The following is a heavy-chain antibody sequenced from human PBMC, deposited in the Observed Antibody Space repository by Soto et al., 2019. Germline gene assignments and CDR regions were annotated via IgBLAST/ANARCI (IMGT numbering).Heavy chain of an antibody. CDR3: ARGLTLLAY. CDR2: IYYSGST. D-gene: IGHD3-9*01. V-gene: IGHV4-59*01. CDR1: GGSLSGYY. J-gene: IGHJ4*02. Sequence: SETLSLTCSVSGGSLSGYYWSWIRQPPGKEPEWIGSIYYSGSTNYNPSLKSRVTISLDTSKNQFSLKLSSVTAADTAVYYCARGLTLLAYWGQGTLVNVSS.